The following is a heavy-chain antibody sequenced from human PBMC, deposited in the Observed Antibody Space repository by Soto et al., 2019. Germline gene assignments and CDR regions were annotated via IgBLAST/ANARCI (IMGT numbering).Heavy chain of an antibody. Sequence: EVPLAESGGGMVQPGGSLRLSCVASGFTFSSYDMHWVRQAPGKGLEYVSSISSNGGTTYYGNSVKGRFTISRDNSKNTLYVQMGRLRAEDLAVYYCGRRVSGNYCYGGQGTLVIVSS. CDR1: GFTFSSYD. D-gene: IGHD1-7*01. CDR2: ISSNGGTT. J-gene: IGHJ4*02. CDR3: GRRVSGNYCY. V-gene: IGHV3-64*01.